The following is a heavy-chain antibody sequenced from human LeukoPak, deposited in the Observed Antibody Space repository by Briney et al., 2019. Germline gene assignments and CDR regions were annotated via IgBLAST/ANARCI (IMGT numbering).Heavy chain of an antibody. V-gene: IGHV3-11*01. CDR2: ISSSGSTI. J-gene: IGHJ4*02. D-gene: IGHD3-3*01. CDR3: ARARITIFGVVRGNYYFDY. Sequence: GGSLRLSCAASGFTFSDYYMSWIRQAPGKGLEWVSYISSSGSTIYYADSVKGRFAISRDNAKNSLYLQMNSLRAEDTAVYYCARARITIFGVVRGNYYFDYWGQGTLVTVSS. CDR1: GFTFSDYY.